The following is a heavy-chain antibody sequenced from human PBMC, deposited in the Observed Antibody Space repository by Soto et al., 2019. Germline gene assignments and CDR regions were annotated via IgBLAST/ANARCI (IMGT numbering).Heavy chain of an antibody. CDR2: IVVGSGNT. Sequence: ASVKVSCKASGFTFTSSAMQWVRQARGQRLEWIGWIVVGSGNTNYAQKFQERVTITRDMSTSTAYMELSSLRSEDTAVYYCAAGKKTVAAGYYYYMDVWGKGTTVTVSS. CDR3: AAGKKTVAAGYYYYMDV. V-gene: IGHV1-58*02. J-gene: IGHJ6*03. CDR1: GFTFTSSA. D-gene: IGHD2-15*01.